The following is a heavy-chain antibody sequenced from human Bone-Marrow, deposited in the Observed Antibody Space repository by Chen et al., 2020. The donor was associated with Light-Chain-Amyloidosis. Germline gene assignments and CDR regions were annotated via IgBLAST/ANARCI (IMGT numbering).Heavy chain of an antibody. CDR1: GFAFSSYA. V-gene: IGHV3-23*02. J-gene: IGHJ3*02. CDR2: MSGSGGSG. CDR3: AKDISYDDILPGYPADAFDI. Sequence: EVQLVESGGGLLQRGGSLRLSCAASGFAFSSYAMSWVRLAPGKGLEWGSTMSGSGGSGYYGDPVMGRLTISGDNAKTALFLQMNSLRAEDTAVYYCAKDISYDDILPGYPADAFDIWGQGTMVTVSS. D-gene: IGHD3-9*01.